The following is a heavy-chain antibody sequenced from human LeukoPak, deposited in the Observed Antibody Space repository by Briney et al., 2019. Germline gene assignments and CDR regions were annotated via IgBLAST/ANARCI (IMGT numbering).Heavy chain of an antibody. D-gene: IGHD6-19*01. CDR2: ISSSSSSTI. Sequence: PGGSLRLSCAASGFTFSSYSMNWVRQAPGKGLEWVSYISSSSSSTIYYADSVKGGFTISRDNAKNSLYLQMNSLRDEDTAVYYCARCGGGSGWLDAFDIWGQGTMVTVSS. V-gene: IGHV3-48*02. J-gene: IGHJ3*02. CDR3: ARCGGGSGWLDAFDI. CDR1: GFTFSSYS.